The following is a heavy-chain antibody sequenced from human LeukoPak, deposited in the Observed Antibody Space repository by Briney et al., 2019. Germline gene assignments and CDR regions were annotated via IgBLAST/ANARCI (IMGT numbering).Heavy chain of an antibody. CDR2: IIPIFGTA. CDR1: GGTFSSYA. J-gene: IGHJ4*02. D-gene: IGHD2-15*01. Sequence: GASVKVSCKASGGTFSSYAISLVRQAPGQGLEWMGGIIPIFGTANYAQKFQGRVTITSDESTSTAYMELSSLRSEDTAVYYCARNRGYCSGGSCSFDYWGQGTLVTVSS. CDR3: ARNRGYCSGGSCSFDY. V-gene: IGHV1-69*13.